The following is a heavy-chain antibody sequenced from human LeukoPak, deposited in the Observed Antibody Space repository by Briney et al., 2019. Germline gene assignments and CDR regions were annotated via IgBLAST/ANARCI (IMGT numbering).Heavy chain of an antibody. D-gene: IGHD2-2*01. CDR3: ARGAGPGVPASMMPYNYYYHMDV. V-gene: IGHV4-59*01. Sequence: SETLSLTCFVSGDSTNRAYWIWIRETPGKGLEWLGHIYDRESTDYCRSLKSRVIISVDTSKNQFSLRLNSVTAADTAVYYCARGAGPGVPASMMPYNYYYHMDVWGKGTTVTVSS. CDR1: GDSTNRAY. CDR2: IYDREST. J-gene: IGHJ6*03.